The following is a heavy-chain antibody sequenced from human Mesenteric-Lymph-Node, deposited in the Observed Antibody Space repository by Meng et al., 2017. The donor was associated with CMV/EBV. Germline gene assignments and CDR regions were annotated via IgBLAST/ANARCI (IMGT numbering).Heavy chain of an antibody. CDR1: GGSVSSGSYY. CDR3: ARLIAAYGDYWWYFDL. J-gene: IGHJ2*01. D-gene: IGHD4-17*01. CDR2: IYYSGST. V-gene: IGHV4-61*01. Sequence: SETLSLTCTVSGGSVSSGSYYWSWIRQPPGKGLEWIGYIYYSGSTNYNPSLKSRVTISVDTSKNQFSLKLSSVTAADTAVYYCARLIAAYGDYWWYFDLWGRGTLVTVSS.